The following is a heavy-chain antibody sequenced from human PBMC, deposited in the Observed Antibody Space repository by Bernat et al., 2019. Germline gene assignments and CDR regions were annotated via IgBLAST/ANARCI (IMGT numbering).Heavy chain of an antibody. CDR1: GGTFSSYT. D-gene: IGHD6-13*01. J-gene: IGHJ1*01. Sequence: QVQLVQSGAEVKKPGSSVKVSCKASGGTFSSYTISWVRQAPGQGLEWMGRIIPILGIANYAQKFQGRVTITADKSTSTAYMELSSLRSEDTAGYYCAREVPTRAIPYSSSWYGYFQHWGQGTLVTVSS. V-gene: IGHV1-69*08. CDR3: AREVPTRAIPYSSSWYGYFQH. CDR2: IIPILGIA.